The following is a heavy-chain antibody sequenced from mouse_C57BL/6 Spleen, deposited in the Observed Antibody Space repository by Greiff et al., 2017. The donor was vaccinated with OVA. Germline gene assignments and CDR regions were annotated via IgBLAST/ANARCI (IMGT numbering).Heavy chain of an antibody. Sequence: DVHLVESGPGLVKPSQSLSLTCSVTGYSITSGYYWNWIRQFPGNKLEWMGYISYDGSNNYNPSLKNRIAITRDTSKNQFFLKLNSVTTEDTATYYCARDGTGSYFDYWGQGTTLTVSS. V-gene: IGHV3-6*01. CDR3: ARDGTGSYFDY. D-gene: IGHD4-1*01. CDR1: GYSITSGYY. J-gene: IGHJ2*01. CDR2: ISYDGSN.